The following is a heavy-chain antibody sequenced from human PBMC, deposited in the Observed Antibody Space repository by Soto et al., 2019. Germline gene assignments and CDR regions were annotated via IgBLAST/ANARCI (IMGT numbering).Heavy chain of an antibody. Sequence: SVKVSCKASGGTFSSYAISWVRQAPGQGLEWTGGIIPIFGTANYAQKFQGRVTITADKSTSTAHMELSSLRSEDTAVYYCATRTITGTITPIYYFDYWGQGTLVTVSS. CDR1: GGTFSSYA. D-gene: IGHD1-7*01. V-gene: IGHV1-69*06. J-gene: IGHJ4*02. CDR2: IIPIFGTA. CDR3: ATRTITGTITPIYYFDY.